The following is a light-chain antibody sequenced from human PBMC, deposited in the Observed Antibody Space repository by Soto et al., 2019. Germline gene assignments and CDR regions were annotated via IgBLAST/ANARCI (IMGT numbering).Light chain of an antibody. J-gene: IGLJ3*02. CDR1: SSDVGGYNY. CDR3: CSYAGSYTLV. Sequence: QSALTQPRSVSGSPGQSGTISCTGTSSDVGGYNYVSWYQQHPGKAPKLMIYDVSKRPSGVPDRFSGSKSGNTASLTISGLQAEDDADYYCCSYAGSYTLVLGGGTKLTVL. V-gene: IGLV2-11*01. CDR2: DVS.